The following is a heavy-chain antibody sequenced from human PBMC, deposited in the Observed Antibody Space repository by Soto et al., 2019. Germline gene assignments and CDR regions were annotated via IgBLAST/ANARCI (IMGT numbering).Heavy chain of an antibody. Sequence: QVQLQESGPGLVKPSQTLSLTCSVSGGSISSGAYYWSWIRQHPGKGLEWIGYIYYSGSIYYNPSLRTRVTPDVDTSKNTFSRSLGSVTAADTAVYSCERLNGGGDYFDYWGQGTLVTVSS. D-gene: IGHD3-10*01. V-gene: IGHV4-31*03. J-gene: IGHJ4*02. CDR1: GGSISSGAYY. CDR3: ERLNGGGDYFDY. CDR2: IYYSGSI.